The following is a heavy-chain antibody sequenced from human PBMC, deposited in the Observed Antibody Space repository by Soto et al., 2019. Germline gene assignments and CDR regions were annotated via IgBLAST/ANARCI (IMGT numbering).Heavy chain of an antibody. CDR1: AGTFISYT. J-gene: IGHJ4*02. CDR2: IIPNLGIA. V-gene: IGHV1-69*02. D-gene: IGHD4-4*01. Sequence: SAKVSSRTSAGTFISYTICWVRQAPAQRLQWMGRIIPNLGIANYAQKFQGRVTITADTSTSKAYMELSSLRSEDTAVYYCAITTVTIDYWGQGTLVTVSS. CDR3: AITTVTIDY.